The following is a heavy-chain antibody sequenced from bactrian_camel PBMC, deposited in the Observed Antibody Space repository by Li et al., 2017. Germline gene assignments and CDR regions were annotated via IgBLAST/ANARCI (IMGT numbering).Heavy chain of an antibody. D-gene: IGHD1*01. CDR2: MNRVGTT. V-gene: IGHV3S53*01. Sequence: HVQLVESGGGSVQLGASLRLSCSASGYDSSNSNYSTYCMAWFRAAPGKEREGVAGMNRVGTTTYAGSVKGRFTISKDNAKNTLYLQMDNLQPEDTAVYYCAARPVNTRACVAGGRYESGYWGQGTQVTVS. CDR3: AARPVNTRACVAGGRYESGY. J-gene: IGHJ4*01. CDR1: GYDSSNSNYSTYC.